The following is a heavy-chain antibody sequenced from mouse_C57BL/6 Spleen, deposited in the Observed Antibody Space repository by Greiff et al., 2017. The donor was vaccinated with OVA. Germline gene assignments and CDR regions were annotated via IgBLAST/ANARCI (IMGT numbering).Heavy chain of an antibody. V-gene: IGHV5-6*01. Sequence: EVKLVESGGDLVKPGGSLKLSCAASGFTFSSYGMSWVRQTPDKRLEWVATISSGGSYTYYPDSVKGRFTISRDNAKNTLYLQMSTLKSEDTAMYYCAGSMATTEPSWFAYWGQGTLVTVSA. D-gene: IGHD2-2*01. J-gene: IGHJ3*01. CDR3: AGSMATTEPSWFAY. CDR1: GFTFSSYG. CDR2: ISSGGSYT.